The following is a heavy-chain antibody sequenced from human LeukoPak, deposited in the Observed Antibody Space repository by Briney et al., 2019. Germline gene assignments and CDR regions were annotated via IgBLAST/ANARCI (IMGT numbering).Heavy chain of an antibody. D-gene: IGHD3-10*01. CDR3: AKDHKVRGVIIIPPYYGMDV. V-gene: IGHV3-9*01. J-gene: IGHJ6*02. CDR2: ISWNSGSI. Sequence: PGGSLRLSCAASGFTFDDYAMHWVRQAPGKGLEWVSGISWNSGSIGYADSVKGRFTISRDNAKNSLYLQMNSLRAEDTALYYCAKDHKVRGVIIIPPYYGMDVWGQGTTVTVSS. CDR1: GFTFDDYA.